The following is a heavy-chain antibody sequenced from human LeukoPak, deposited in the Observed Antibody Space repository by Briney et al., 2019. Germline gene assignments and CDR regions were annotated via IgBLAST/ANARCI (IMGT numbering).Heavy chain of an antibody. CDR3: AKEIDGFDV. Sequence: GGSLRLSCAASGFTFNNYWMHWVRQAPGMGLVWVSSIRFDGGDTAYADSAKGRFTISRDNAKNTMFLQMNNLRAEDTAVCYCAKEIDGFDVWGQGTLVTVSS. CDR2: IRFDGGDT. CDR1: GFTFNNYW. V-gene: IGHV3-74*01. J-gene: IGHJ3*01.